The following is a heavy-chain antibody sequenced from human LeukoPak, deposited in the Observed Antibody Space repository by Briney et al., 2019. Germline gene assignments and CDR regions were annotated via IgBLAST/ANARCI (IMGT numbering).Heavy chain of an antibody. V-gene: IGHV4-59*02. D-gene: IGHD2-15*01. J-gene: IGHJ6*02. CDR3: ARDRGYCGGGSCHIYYYYYGMDV. CDR1: GFTVSNNY. CDR2: IYYSGST. Sequence: GSLRLSCAASGFTVSNNYMSWIRQPPGKGLEWIGYIYYSGSTNYNPSLKSRVTISVDTSKNQFSLKLSSVTAADTAVYYCARDRGYCGGGSCHIYYYYYGMDVWGQGTTVTVSS.